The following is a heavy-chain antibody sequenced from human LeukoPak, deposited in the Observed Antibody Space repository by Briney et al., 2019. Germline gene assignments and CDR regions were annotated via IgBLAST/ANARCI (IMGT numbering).Heavy chain of an antibody. J-gene: IGHJ5*02. V-gene: IGHV4-39*07. CDR3: ARQKASGITQFDP. CDR1: GGSISRSIYY. CDR2: IYYTGTP. D-gene: IGHD5-24*01. Sequence: KPSETLSLTCTVSGGSISRSIYYWGWIRQPPGKGLEWIGSIYYTGTPYYNPSLKSRVILSVDTSKNQFSLNLNSVTAADTAVYFCARQKASGITQFDPWGQGTLVTVSS.